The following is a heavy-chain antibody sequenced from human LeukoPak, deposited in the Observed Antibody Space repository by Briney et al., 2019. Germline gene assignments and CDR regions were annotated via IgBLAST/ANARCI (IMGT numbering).Heavy chain of an antibody. Sequence: GSLRLSCAASGFTFSSYSMNWVRQAPGKGLEWVSYISSSSSTIYYADSVKGRFTISRDNAKNSLYLQMNSLRAEDTAVYYCARAGFEDCSSTSCTYYFDYWGQGTLVTVSS. J-gene: IGHJ4*02. CDR3: ARAGFEDCSSTSCTYYFDY. CDR1: GFTFSSYS. D-gene: IGHD2-2*01. CDR2: ISSSSSTI. V-gene: IGHV3-48*01.